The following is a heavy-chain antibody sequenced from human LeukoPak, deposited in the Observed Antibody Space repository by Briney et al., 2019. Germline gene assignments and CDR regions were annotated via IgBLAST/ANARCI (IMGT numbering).Heavy chain of an antibody. V-gene: IGHV3-23*01. D-gene: IGHD3-10*01. CDR1: GFIFRNHA. CDR3: AKSLGTQGVIDY. CDR2: VSASGGST. J-gene: IGHJ4*02. Sequence: GGSLRLSCAASGFIFRNHAMNWVRQAPGQGLEWVSGVSASGGSTFNTDSVKGRFSISRDNSKNTLYLEMNSLRAEETDLHSCAKSLGTQGVIDYWGQGPLVTVSS.